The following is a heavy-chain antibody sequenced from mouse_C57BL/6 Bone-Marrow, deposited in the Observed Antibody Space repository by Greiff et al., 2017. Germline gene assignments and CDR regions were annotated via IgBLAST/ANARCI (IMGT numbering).Heavy chain of an antibody. CDR1: GYTFTSSW. D-gene: IGHD1-1*01. V-gene: IGHV1-55*01. CDR2: IYPGSGST. J-gene: IGHJ2*01. Sequence: QVQLQQPGAELVKPGASVKMSCKASGYTFTSSWITWVKQRPGKGLEWIGEIYPGSGSTNYNEKFKSKATLTVDTSSSTAYMQLSSLTSEDSAVYDCAFYSYGSFYFDYWGQGTTLTVSS. CDR3: AFYSYGSFYFDY.